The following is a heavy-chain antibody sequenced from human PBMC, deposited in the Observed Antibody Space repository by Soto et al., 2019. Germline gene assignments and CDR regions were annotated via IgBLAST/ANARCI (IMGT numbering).Heavy chain of an antibody. D-gene: IGHD3-22*01. CDR3: ARDPHYFYDSTGYYDY. J-gene: IGHJ4*02. CDR1: EFTFSSYG. CDR2: INSNGGST. Sequence: PGGSLRLSCAASEFTFSSYGMHWVRQAPGKGLVWVSGINSNGGSTYYADSVKGRFTISRDNAKNTLYLQMNSLRAEDTAVYYCARDPHYFYDSTGYYDYWGQGTLVTVSS. V-gene: IGHV3-74*01.